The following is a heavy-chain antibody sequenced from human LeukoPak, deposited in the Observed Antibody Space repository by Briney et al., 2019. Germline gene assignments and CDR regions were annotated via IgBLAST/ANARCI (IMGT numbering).Heavy chain of an antibody. D-gene: IGHD5-18*01. CDR1: GYDFPAYW. J-gene: IGHJ4*02. CDR2: INPADSRI. CDR3: ARHYSYSWFGY. V-gene: IGHV5-51*01. Sequence: GESLKISCKGSGYDFPAYWIALGRQMPGKGLEGMGNINPADSRITYSPSFQGQVTISVDKSISTAYLQWSSLKASDSAMYYCARHYSYSWFGYWGQGSLVTVSS.